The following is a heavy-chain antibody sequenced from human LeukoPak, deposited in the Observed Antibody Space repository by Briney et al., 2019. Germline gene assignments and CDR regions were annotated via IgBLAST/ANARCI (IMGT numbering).Heavy chain of an antibody. CDR1: GFTVSSNY. CDR2: IYSGGST. Sequence: GGSLILSCAASGFTVSSNYMSWVRQAPGKGLEWVSLIYSGGSTYYADSVKGRFTISRDNSKNTLYLQMNSLRAEDTAVYYCATVSYSSSWYYFDYWGQGTLVTVSS. V-gene: IGHV3-66*01. CDR3: ATVSYSSSWYYFDY. D-gene: IGHD6-13*01. J-gene: IGHJ4*02.